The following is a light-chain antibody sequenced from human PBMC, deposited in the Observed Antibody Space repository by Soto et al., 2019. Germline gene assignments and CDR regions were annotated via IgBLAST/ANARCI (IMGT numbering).Light chain of an antibody. V-gene: IGKV1-39*01. CDR1: QSISNY. CDR3: QQSYSTPRT. Sequence: DIQMTQSPSSLSASVGDRVTITCRASQSISNYLTGNQQKPGKAPKLLMFAASSLQSGVPSRFSGGGSGTDFTLTISSLQPEDFATYYCQQSYSTPRTFGQGTKVEIK. CDR2: AAS. J-gene: IGKJ1*01.